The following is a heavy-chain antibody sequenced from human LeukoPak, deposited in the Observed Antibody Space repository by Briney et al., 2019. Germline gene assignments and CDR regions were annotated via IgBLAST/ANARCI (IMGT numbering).Heavy chain of an antibody. J-gene: IGHJ4*02. V-gene: IGHV4-34*01. D-gene: IGHD3-10*01. Sequence: SETLSLTCAVYGGSFSGYYWSWIRQPPGKGLEWIGEINHSGSTNYNPSLKSRVTISVDTSKNQFSLKLSSVTAADTAVYYCARWRWLGGYYFDYWGQGTLVIVSS. CDR3: ARWRWLGGYYFDY. CDR1: GGSFSGYY. CDR2: INHSGST.